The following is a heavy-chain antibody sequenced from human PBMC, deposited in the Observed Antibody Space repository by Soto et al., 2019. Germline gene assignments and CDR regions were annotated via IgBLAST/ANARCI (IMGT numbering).Heavy chain of an antibody. D-gene: IGHD2-15*01. V-gene: IGHV1-3*04. CDR3: ARGKSCSAGSCYDLDD. CDR1: GYIFNTYA. J-gene: IGHJ4*02. CDR2: INTDNGNA. Sequence: ASVKVSCKASGYIFNTYAMHWVRQAPGQRLEWMGWINTDNGNAKYSQKFQGRVTLTKDTSASTVYMQLSGLRSDDTAVYYCARGKSCSAGSCYDLDDRGQGTLVTVS.